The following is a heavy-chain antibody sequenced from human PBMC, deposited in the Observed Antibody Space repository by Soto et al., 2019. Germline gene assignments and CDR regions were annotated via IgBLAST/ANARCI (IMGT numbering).Heavy chain of an antibody. CDR1: GFTFSSYW. CDR2: IKQDGSEK. J-gene: IGHJ4*02. CDR3: ARVITIFGVVITYYFDY. D-gene: IGHD3-3*01. V-gene: IGHV3-7*01. Sequence: GGSLRLSCAASGFTFSSYWMSWVRQAPGKGLEWVANIKQDGSEKYYVDSVKGRFTISRDNAKNSLYLQMNSLRAEDTAVYYCARVITIFGVVITYYFDYWGQGTLVTVSS.